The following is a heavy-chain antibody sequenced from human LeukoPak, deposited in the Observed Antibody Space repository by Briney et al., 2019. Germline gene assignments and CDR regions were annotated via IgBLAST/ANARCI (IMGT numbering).Heavy chain of an antibody. J-gene: IGHJ4*02. CDR2: IWYDGTNK. V-gene: IGHV3-33*08. CDR1: GFTFSSYS. D-gene: IGHD3-22*01. CDR3: ARAAYDSSGYLTL. Sequence: QTGGSLRLSCAASGFTFSSYSMNWVRQAPGKGLEWVAVIWYDGTNKYYADSVKGRFTISRDSSKNTLYLQMNNLRAEDTALYYCARAAYDSSGYLTLWGQGTLVTVSS.